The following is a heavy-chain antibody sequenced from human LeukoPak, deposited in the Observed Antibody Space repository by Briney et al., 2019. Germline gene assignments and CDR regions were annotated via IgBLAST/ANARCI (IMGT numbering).Heavy chain of an antibody. Sequence: ASVKVSCKASGDTFTGYYMHWVRQAPGQGPEWMGWINPKSGGTNYAQKFQGRVSMTRDTSISTAYMELSSLRSDDTAAYYCAREGGSYSGAFDIWGQGTKVTVSS. CDR2: INPKSGGT. CDR3: AREGGSYSGAFDI. J-gene: IGHJ3*02. CDR1: GDTFTGYY. D-gene: IGHD1-26*01. V-gene: IGHV1-2*02.